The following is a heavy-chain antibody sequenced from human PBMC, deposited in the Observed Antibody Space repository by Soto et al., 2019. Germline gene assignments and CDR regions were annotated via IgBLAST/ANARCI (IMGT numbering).Heavy chain of an antibody. CDR3: ARDVSGWYGTPFGY. CDR1: GYTFTSYY. Sequence: QVQLVQSGAEVKKPGASVKVSCKASGYTFTSYYMHWVRQAPGQGLEWMGIINPSGGSTSYAQKFXGXVXLTRDTSTSTVYMELSSMRSEDTAVYYCARDVSGWYGTPFGYWGQGTLVTVSS. V-gene: IGHV1-46*03. D-gene: IGHD6-19*01. J-gene: IGHJ4*02. CDR2: INPSGGST.